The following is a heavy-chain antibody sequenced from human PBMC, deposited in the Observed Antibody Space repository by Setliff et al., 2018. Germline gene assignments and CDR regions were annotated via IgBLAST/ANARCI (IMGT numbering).Heavy chain of an antibody. Sequence: GGSLRLSCSASGFTFSSYEMSWVRQAPGKGLEWLSYIHSRGSPKYYADSVKGRFTISRDNARNSLYLQLTSLRAEDSAVYYCARDDADNYDAFDNWGQGTLVTVSS. J-gene: IGHJ3*02. V-gene: IGHV3-48*03. CDR1: GFTFSSYE. D-gene: IGHD3-22*01. CDR3: ARDDADNYDAFDN. CDR2: IHSRGSPK.